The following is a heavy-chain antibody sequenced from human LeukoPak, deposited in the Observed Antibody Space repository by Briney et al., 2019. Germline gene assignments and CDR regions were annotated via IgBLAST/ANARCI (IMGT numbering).Heavy chain of an antibody. CDR3: ARGPLVRLPSSFDP. Sequence: ASVKVSCKESGYTFTSYDINWVRQATGQGLEWMGWMNPNSGNTGSAQRFQGRITMTRDTSISTAYMELSSLRSEDTAVYYCARGPLVRLPSSFDPWGQGTLVTVSS. V-gene: IGHV1-8*01. CDR2: MNPNSGNT. CDR1: GYTFTSYD. J-gene: IGHJ5*02. D-gene: IGHD3-16*02.